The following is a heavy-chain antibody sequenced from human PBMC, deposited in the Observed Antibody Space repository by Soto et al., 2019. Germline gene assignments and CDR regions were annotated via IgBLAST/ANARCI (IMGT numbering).Heavy chain of an antibody. Sequence: GGSLRLSCAASGFTFSSYSMNWVRQAPGKGLEWVSSISSSSSYIYYADSVKGRFTISRDNAKNSLYLQMNSLRAEDTAVYYCARAAPEYSSSHLDYWGQGTLVTVSS. V-gene: IGHV3-21*01. D-gene: IGHD6-6*01. J-gene: IGHJ4*02. CDR1: GFTFSSYS. CDR3: ARAAPEYSSSHLDY. CDR2: ISSSSSYI.